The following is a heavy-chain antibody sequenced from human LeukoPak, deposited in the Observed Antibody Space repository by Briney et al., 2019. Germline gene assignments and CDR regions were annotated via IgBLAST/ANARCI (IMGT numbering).Heavy chain of an antibody. CDR2: IYPGDSDT. D-gene: IGHD1-20*01. V-gene: IGHV5-51*01. Sequence: GESLKISCQGSGNTLTNYWIGWVRQMPGKGLEWMGIIYPGDSDTRYSPSFQGQVTISADKSISTAYLQWSSLKASDTAMYYCARAITGTDRLVDYWGQGTLVTVSS. CDR1: GNTLTNYW. CDR3: ARAITGTDRLVDY. J-gene: IGHJ4*02.